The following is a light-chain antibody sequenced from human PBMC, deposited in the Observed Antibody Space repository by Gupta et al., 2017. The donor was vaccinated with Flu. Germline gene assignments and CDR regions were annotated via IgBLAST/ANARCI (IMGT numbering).Light chain of an antibody. CDR2: GSH. V-gene: IGLV1-51*02. CDR3: GTWDGSVVV. Sequence: QSVLTQPPSVSAAPGQKVSISCSEGSSNIGNDYVSWYQQLPGTAPKLLIYGSHKRPSGIPDRFSGSKSGTSATLAITGLQTGDEADYYCGTWDGSVVVFGGGTKLTVL. J-gene: IGLJ2*01. CDR1: SSNIGNDY.